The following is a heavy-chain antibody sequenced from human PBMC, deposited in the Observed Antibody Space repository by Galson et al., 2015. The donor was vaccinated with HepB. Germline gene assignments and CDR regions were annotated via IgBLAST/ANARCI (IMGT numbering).Heavy chain of an antibody. Sequence: SLRLSCAASGFTFSSYAMHWVRQAPGKGLEYVSAISSNGGSTYYANSVKGRFTISRDNSKNTLYLQMGSLRAEDMAVYYCARALYYDILTGYTGYWGQGTLVTVSS. CDR1: GFTFSSYA. J-gene: IGHJ4*02. V-gene: IGHV3-64*01. D-gene: IGHD3-9*01. CDR3: ARALYYDILTGYTGY. CDR2: ISSNGGST.